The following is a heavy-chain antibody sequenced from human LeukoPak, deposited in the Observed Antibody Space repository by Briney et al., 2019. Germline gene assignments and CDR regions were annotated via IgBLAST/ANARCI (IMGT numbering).Heavy chain of an antibody. CDR1: GGSITTTNW. CDR3: SREHGPFSPFGY. CDR2: VSLEGVR. V-gene: IGHV4-4*02. Sequence: SETLSLTCGVSGGSITTTNWRSGRRQFPEQGLQWIGEVSLEGVRNYNPSLTSRVTMSLDRAKNLLSLNLNSVTAADTAVYYCSREHGPFSPFGYWGQGILVNV. J-gene: IGHJ4*02.